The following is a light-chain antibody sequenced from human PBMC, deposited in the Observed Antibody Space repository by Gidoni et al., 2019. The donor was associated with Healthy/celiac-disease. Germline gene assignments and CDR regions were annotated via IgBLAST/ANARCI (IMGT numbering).Light chain of an antibody. V-gene: IGKV1-27*01. CDR3: QKYNSAPPLT. CDR1: QGISNY. CDR2: AAS. Sequence: DIQMTQSPSSLSASVGDRVTITCRASQGISNYSAWYQQKPGKVPKRLIYAASTLQSGVPSRFSGSRSGTDFTLTISSLQPEDVATYYCQKYNSAPPLTFGGGTKVEIK. J-gene: IGKJ4*01.